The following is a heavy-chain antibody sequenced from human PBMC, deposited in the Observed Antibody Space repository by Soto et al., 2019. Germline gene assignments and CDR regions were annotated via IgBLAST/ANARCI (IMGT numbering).Heavy chain of an antibody. J-gene: IGHJ4*02. CDR3: ARDNWNSY. V-gene: IGHV3-74*01. Sequence: EVQLVESGGGLVQPGGSLRLSCVASGFTFNIYWMHWLRQAPGKGLEWVSRIDNDGSATTYADSVKGRFTISRDNAKNTLFLQMNTLRVDDTAVYYCARDNWNSYWGQGTLVTVSS. D-gene: IGHD1-1*01. CDR2: IDNDGSAT. CDR1: GFTFNIYW.